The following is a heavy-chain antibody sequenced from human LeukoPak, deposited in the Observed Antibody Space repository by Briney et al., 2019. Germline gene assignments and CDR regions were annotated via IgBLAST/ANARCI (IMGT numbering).Heavy chain of an antibody. V-gene: IGHV1-69*01. D-gene: IGHD2-21*01. CDR1: GGTFSSYA. Sequence: ASVKVSCKASGGTFSSYAISWVRQAPGQGLEWMGGIIPIFGTANYAQKFQGRATITADESTSTAYMELGSLRSEDTAVYYCARVTDCGGDCYDYWGQGTLDTVSS. CDR3: ARVTDCGGDCYDY. CDR2: IIPIFGTA. J-gene: IGHJ4*02.